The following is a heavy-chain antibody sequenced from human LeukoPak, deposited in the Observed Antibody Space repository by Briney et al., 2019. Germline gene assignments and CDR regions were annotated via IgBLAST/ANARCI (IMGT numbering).Heavy chain of an antibody. CDR1: GFTFSSYS. J-gene: IGHJ6*04. CDR3: ARDLAAWDV. V-gene: IGHV3-7*01. CDR2: INPDGSEK. Sequence: PGGSLRLSCAASGFTFSSYSMNWVRRAPGKGLEWVANINPDGSEKYSVDSVTGRFTISRDNAENTMFLQMNSLRAEDSAIYYCARDLAAWDVWGKGTTVTVSS.